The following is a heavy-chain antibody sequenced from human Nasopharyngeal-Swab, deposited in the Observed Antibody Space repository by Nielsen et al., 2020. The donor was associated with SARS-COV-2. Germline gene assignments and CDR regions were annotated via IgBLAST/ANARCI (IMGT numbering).Heavy chain of an antibody. V-gene: IGHV3-13*05. J-gene: IGHJ4*02. CDR2: IGTAGDP. CDR3: AKGRSYSEEGYFDY. D-gene: IGHD6-13*01. Sequence: GGSLRLSCAASGFTFSSYDMHWVRQATGKGLEWVLAIGTAGDPYYPGSVKGRFTISRDNSKNSLYLQMNSLRTEDTALYYCAKGRSYSEEGYFDYWGQGTLVTVSS. CDR1: GFTFSSYD.